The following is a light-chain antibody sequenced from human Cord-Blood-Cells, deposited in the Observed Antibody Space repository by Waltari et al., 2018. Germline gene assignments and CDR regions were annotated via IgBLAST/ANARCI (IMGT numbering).Light chain of an antibody. V-gene: IGKV1-13*02. CDR1: QGISSA. CDR3: QQFNSYPKT. CDR2: DAS. J-gene: IGKJ2*01. Sequence: AIQLTQSPSSLSASVGDRVTITCRASQGISSALAWYQQKPGKAPKLLIYDASSLESGLPSRFSRSGSGPDFTLTISSLQPEDFATYYCQQFNSYPKTFGQGTKLEIK.